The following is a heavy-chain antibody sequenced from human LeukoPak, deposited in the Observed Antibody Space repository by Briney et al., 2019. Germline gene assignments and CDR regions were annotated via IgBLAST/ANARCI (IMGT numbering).Heavy chain of an antibody. CDR3: FDP. CDR2: INHSGST. V-gene: IGHV4-34*01. D-gene: IGHD5-18*01. CDR1: GGSFSGYY. J-gene: IGHJ5*02. Sequence: SSETLSLTCAVYGGSFSGYYWSWIRQPPGKGLEWIGEINHSGSTNYNPSLKSRVTISVDTSKNQFSLKLSSVTAADTGVTDWFDPGGRGTRVTVSS.